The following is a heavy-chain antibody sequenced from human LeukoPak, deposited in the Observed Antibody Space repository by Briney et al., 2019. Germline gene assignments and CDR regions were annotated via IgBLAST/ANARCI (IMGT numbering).Heavy chain of an antibody. Sequence: ASVKVSCKASGYTFTGYYMHWVRQAPGQGLEWMGWINPNSGGTNYAQRFQGRVTMTRDTSISTAYMELSRLRSDDTAVYYCAREYSYGYYYYYMDVWGKGTTVTASS. CDR1: GYTFTGYY. J-gene: IGHJ6*03. CDR2: INPNSGGT. D-gene: IGHD5-18*01. V-gene: IGHV1-2*02. CDR3: AREYSYGYYYYYMDV.